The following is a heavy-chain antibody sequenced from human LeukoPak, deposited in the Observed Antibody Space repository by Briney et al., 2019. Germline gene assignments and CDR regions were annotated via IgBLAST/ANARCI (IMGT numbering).Heavy chain of an antibody. V-gene: IGHV4-39*07. CDR3: ARDHPFPRMPAAATDY. Sequence: PSETLSLTCTVSGGSISSSSYYWGWIRQPPGKGLEWIGGIYYSGSTYYNPSLKSRVTISVDTSKNQFSLKLSSVTAADTAVYYCARDHPFPRMPAAATDYWGQGTLVTVSS. CDR2: IYYSGST. J-gene: IGHJ4*02. CDR1: GGSISSSSYY. D-gene: IGHD6-13*01.